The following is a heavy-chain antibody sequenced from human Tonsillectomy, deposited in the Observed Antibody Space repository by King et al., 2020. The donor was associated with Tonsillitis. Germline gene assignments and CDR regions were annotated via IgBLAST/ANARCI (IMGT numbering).Heavy chain of an antibody. V-gene: IGHV3-53*01. J-gene: IGHJ5*02. Sequence: VQLVESGGGLIQPGESLRLSCAASGFSVSSNYMTWVRQGPGKGLEWVSIIYSGGRTYYTDSVKGRFTISRDNSKNTLSLQMNSLRAEDTAVYYCARARLWRFAPWGQGTRATVSS. D-gene: IGHD4/OR15-4a*01. CDR3: ARARLWRFAP. CDR1: GFSVSSNY. CDR2: IYSGGRT.